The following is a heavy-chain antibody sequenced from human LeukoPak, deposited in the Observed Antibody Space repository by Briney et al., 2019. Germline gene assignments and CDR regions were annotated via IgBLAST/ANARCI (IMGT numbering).Heavy chain of an antibody. Sequence: SVKVSCKASGGTFSSYAISWVRQAPGQGLKWMGGIIPIFGTANYAQKFQGRVTITADESTSTAYMELSSLRSEDTAVYYCASGESPRMGAGTIIDYWGQGTLVTVSS. CDR2: IIPIFGTA. D-gene: IGHD6-19*01. V-gene: IGHV1-69*13. J-gene: IGHJ4*02. CDR3: ASGESPRMGAGTIIDY. CDR1: GGTFSSYA.